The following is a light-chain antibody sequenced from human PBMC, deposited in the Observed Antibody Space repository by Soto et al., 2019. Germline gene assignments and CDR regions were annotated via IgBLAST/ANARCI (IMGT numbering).Light chain of an antibody. J-gene: IGKJ5*01. CDR3: KKYNTGPPIP. CDR1: QSVSSN. Sequence: EIVMTQSPATLSVSPGERATLSCRASQSVSSNLAWYQQKPGQAPRLLIYGASTRATGIPARFSGSGSGTEFPPTITGLQSEDFEVYSGKKYNTGPPIPFGQGTRLRLN. CDR2: GAS. V-gene: IGKV3-15*01.